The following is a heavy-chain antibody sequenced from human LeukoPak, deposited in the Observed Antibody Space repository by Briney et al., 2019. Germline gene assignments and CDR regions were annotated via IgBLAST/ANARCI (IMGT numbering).Heavy chain of an antibody. Sequence: PGGSLRLSCAASGLTFGSYNMNWVRQAPGKGLEWVSSITTSSTYTFYADSVKGRFTISRDNAKNSLYLQMNSLRAEDTAIYYCARVPYNGNYGDSYYYYMDVWGKGTTVTISS. CDR1: GLTFGSYN. J-gene: IGHJ6*03. D-gene: IGHD1-26*01. CDR2: ITTSSTYT. V-gene: IGHV3-21*01. CDR3: ARVPYNGNYGDSYYYYMDV.